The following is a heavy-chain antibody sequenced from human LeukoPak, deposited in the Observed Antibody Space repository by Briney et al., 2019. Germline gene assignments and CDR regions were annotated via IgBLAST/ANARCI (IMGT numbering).Heavy chain of an antibody. J-gene: IGHJ4*02. CDR1: GFTFSSYA. D-gene: IGHD4-17*01. CDR2: ISGSGGST. Sequence: PGGSLRLSCAASGFTFSSYAMSWVRQAPGKGLEWVSAISGSGGSTYYADSVKGRFTISRDNSKNTLYLQMNSLRAEDTAVYYCARVWGDYGDRPSDYWGQGTLVTVSS. V-gene: IGHV3-23*01. CDR3: ARVWGDYGDRPSDY.